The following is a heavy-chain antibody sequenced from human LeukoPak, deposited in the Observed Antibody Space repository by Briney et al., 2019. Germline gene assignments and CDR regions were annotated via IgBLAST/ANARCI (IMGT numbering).Heavy chain of an antibody. CDR1: GFTFSDHA. CDR3: VRQKKSHGNFDY. J-gene: IGHJ4*02. CDR2: VGIAADT. V-gene: IGHV3-13*01. D-gene: IGHD1-26*01. Sequence: PGGSLRLSCAASGFTFSDHAMHWVRQAPGKGLEWVSAVGIAADTFYPGSVKGRFTISRENAKNSLYLQMNSLRVEDTAVYYCVRQKKSHGNFDYWGQGTLVTVFS.